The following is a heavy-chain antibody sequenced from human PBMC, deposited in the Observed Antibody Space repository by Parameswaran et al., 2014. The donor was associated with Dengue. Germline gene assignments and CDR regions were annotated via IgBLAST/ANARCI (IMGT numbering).Heavy chain of an antibody. CDR3: ASAHLNYCSGGSCYQTTVTTGY. V-gene: IGHV1-8*01. Sequence: VRQAPGQGLEWMGWMNPNSGNTGYAQKFQGRVTMTRNTSISTAYMELSSLRSEDTAVYYCASAHLNYCSGGSCYQTTVTTGYWGQGTLVTVSS. CDR2: MNPNSGNT. D-gene: IGHD2-15*01. J-gene: IGHJ4*02.